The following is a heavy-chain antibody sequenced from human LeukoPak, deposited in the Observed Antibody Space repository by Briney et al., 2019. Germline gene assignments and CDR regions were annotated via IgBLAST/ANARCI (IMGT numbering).Heavy chain of an antibody. CDR3: ARDRTFSSSWYADAFDI. D-gene: IGHD6-13*01. V-gene: IGHV1-3*01. Sequence: ASVKVSCKASGYTFTSYAMHWVRQAPGQRLEWMGWINAGNGNTKYSQKFQGRVTITRDTSASTAYMELSSLRSEDTAVYYCARDRTFSSSWYADAFDIWGQGTMVTVSS. CDR1: GYTFTSYA. CDR2: INAGNGNT. J-gene: IGHJ3*02.